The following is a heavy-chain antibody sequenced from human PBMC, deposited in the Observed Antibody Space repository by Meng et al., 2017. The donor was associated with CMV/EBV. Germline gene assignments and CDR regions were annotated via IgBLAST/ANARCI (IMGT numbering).Heavy chain of an antibody. D-gene: IGHD2-2*01. J-gene: IGHJ4*02. Sequence: ASVKVSCKASGYTFTSYDINWVRQATGQGLEWMGWMNPNSGNTGYAQKFQGRVTMTRNTSISTAYMELSSLRSDDTAVYYCASELFCSSTSCWWGQGTLVTVSS. V-gene: IGHV1-8*01. CDR2: MNPNSGNT. CDR1: GYTFTSYD. CDR3: ASELFCSSTSCW.